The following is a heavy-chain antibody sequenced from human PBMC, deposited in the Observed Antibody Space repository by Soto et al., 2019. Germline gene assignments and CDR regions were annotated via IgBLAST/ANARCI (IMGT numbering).Heavy chain of an antibody. D-gene: IGHD6-13*01. Sequence: QVQLVQSGGGVVQPGRSLRLSCAASGFDFNTYGLHWVRQAPGKGLEWVAGISFDGGNQYYADSVKGRFTISREKSNNTIFLQMNSLMAEDTATDYCAKDSSITAAGSGGWLDPCGQETLVIVSS. CDR2: ISFDGGNQ. J-gene: IGHJ5*02. V-gene: IGHV3-30*18. CDR1: GFDFNTYG. CDR3: AKDSSITAAGSGGWLDP.